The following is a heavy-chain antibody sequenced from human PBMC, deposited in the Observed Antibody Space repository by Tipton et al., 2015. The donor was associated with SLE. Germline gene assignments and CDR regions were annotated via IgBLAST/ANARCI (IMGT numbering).Heavy chain of an antibody. CDR1: GFTFSSYA. CDR2: ISYDGSNK. CDR3: ARETILHAFDI. J-gene: IGHJ3*02. V-gene: IGHV3-30*04. Sequence: RSLRPSCAASGFTFSSYAMHWVRQAPGKGLEWVAVISYDGSNKYYADSVKGRFTISRDNSKNTLYLQMNSLRAEDTAVYYCARETILHAFDIWGQGTMVTVSS.